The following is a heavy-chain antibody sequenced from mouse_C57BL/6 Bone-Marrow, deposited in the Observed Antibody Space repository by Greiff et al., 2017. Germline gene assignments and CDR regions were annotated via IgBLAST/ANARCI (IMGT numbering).Heavy chain of an antibody. Sequence: QVQLQQPGAELVMPGASVKLSCKASGYTFTSYWMHWVKQRPGQGLEWIGEIDPSDSYTNYNQKFKGKSTLTVDKSSSTAYMQLSSLTSEDSAVYYCAREGYGSSPYGYFDVWGTETTVTVSS. CDR2: IDPSDSYT. V-gene: IGHV1-69*01. D-gene: IGHD1-1*01. J-gene: IGHJ1*03. CDR1: GYTFTSYW. CDR3: AREGYGSSPYGYFDV.